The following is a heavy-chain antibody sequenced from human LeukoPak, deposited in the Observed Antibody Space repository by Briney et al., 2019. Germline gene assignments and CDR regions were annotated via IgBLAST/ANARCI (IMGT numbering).Heavy chain of an antibody. CDR1: GFTFSSYD. D-gene: IGHD3-9*01. CDR3: ARGSGYDILTSYSNYDY. CDR2: ISGSGGST. J-gene: IGHJ4*02. Sequence: GGSLRLFCAASGFTFSSYDMSWVRQAPGKGLEWVSAISGSGGSTYYADSVKGRFTISRDNSKITLYLQMNSLRAEDTAVYYCARGSGYDILTSYSNYDYWGQGTLVTVSS. V-gene: IGHV3-23*01.